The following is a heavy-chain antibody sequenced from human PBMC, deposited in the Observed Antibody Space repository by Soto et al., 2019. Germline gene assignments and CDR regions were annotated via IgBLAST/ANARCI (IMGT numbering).Heavy chain of an antibody. V-gene: IGHV6-1*01. Sequence: QVQLQQSGPVLVKPSQTLSLTCAISGDIVSSNSAAWNWIRQSPSRGLEWLGRAYYRSKWYNDYAGSVKSRITSHPDKPKNQFSLQLNSVPPEDTAVYYCARVWEENRILQLGSYYYYMDVRGKGTTVTVSS. CDR2: AYYRSKWYN. D-gene: IGHD6-6*01. CDR3: ARVWEENRILQLGSYYYYMDV. CDR1: GDIVSSNSAA. J-gene: IGHJ6*03.